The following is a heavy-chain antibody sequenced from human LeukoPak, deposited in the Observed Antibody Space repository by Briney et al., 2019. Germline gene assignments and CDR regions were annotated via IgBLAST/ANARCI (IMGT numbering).Heavy chain of an antibody. D-gene: IGHD1-14*01. V-gene: IGHV1-46*01. CDR3: AKETPNTGWFDP. CDR2: INPSGDGT. CDR1: GYTFTSYY. Sequence: ASVKVSCKASGYTFTSYYMHWVRQAPGQGLGWMGVINPSGDGTNYPQRFQGRVTLTRDTSTSTVYMELTSLRSEDTAMYYCAKETPNTGWFDPWGQGTLVTVSS. J-gene: IGHJ5*02.